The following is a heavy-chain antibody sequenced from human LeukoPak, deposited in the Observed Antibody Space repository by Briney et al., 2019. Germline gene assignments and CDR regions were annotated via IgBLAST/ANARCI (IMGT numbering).Heavy chain of an antibody. V-gene: IGHV3-74*01. CDR2: ITSDGRSA. J-gene: IGHJ5*01. D-gene: IGHD2-2*01. CDR1: GFTFSSYW. CDR3: ARGASTWYDS. Sequence: GGSQRLSCAASGFTFSSYWMHWVRQAPGKGLVWVSRITSDGRSASYADSVKGRFTMSRDNAKNTLYLQMNSLRAEETAVYYCARGASTWYDSWGQGTLVTVSS.